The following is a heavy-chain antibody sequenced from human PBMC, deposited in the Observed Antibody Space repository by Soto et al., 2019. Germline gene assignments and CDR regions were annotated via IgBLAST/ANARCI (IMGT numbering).Heavy chain of an antibody. Sequence: TFSSYWMSWVRQAPGKGLEWVANIKQGGSEKYYVDSVKGRFTISRDNAKNSLYLQMNSLRAEDTAVYYCARWYYYDTDDAFDIWGQGTMVTVSS. V-gene: IGHV3-7*05. CDR1: TFSSYW. J-gene: IGHJ3*02. D-gene: IGHD3-22*01. CDR3: ARWYYYDTDDAFDI. CDR2: IKQGGSEK.